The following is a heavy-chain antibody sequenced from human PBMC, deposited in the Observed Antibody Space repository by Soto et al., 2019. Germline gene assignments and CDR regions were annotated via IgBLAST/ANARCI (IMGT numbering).Heavy chain of an antibody. V-gene: IGHV3-23*01. Sequence: VQLLESGGGLVQPGGSLRLSCVASGFTFSSYAMIWVREAPGQRLEGVATFSGGRDTTWHADSVKGRFTVSRDSSKNTLSLQMNSLRPEDTALYYCAKATSATCTGSICYSFDYWGQGTLVTVSS. CDR3: AKATSATCTGSICYSFDY. D-gene: IGHD2-21*01. CDR2: FSGGRDTT. J-gene: IGHJ4*02. CDR1: GFTFSSYA.